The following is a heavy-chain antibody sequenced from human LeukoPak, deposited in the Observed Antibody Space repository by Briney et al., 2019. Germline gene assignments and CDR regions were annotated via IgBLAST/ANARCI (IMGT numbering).Heavy chain of an antibody. Sequence: GASVKVSCKASGYTFTGYYMHWVRQAPGQGLEWMGWINPNSGGTNYAQKFQGRVTMTRDTSISTAYMELSRLRSDDTAVYYCARLWFGEFRIFDYWGQGTLVTVSS. CDR1: GYTFTGYY. D-gene: IGHD3-10*01. V-gene: IGHV1-2*02. CDR2: INPNSGGT. J-gene: IGHJ4*02. CDR3: ARLWFGEFRIFDY.